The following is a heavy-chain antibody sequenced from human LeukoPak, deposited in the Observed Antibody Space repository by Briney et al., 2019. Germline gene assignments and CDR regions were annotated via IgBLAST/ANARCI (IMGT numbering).Heavy chain of an antibody. CDR3: ARGTGATVVVPAAKDYYMDV. D-gene: IGHD2-2*01. CDR2: INHSGST. J-gene: IGHJ6*03. CDR1: GGSLSGYY. V-gene: IGHV4-34*01. Sequence: SETLSLTCAVYGGSLSGYYWSWIRQPPGKGLEWIGEINHSGSTNYNPSLKSRVTISVDTSKNQFSLKLSSVTAADTAVYYCARGTGATVVVPAAKDYYMDVWGKGTTVTVSS.